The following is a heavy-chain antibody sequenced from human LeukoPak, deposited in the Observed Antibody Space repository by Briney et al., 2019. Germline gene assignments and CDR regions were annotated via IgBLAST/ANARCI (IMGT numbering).Heavy chain of an antibody. J-gene: IGHJ4*02. CDR1: GFTVSSNY. V-gene: IGHV3-53*01. D-gene: IGHD6-19*01. CDR3: AKDPPFIAVAGTVDY. CDR2: IYSGGST. Sequence: GGSLRLSCAASGFTVSSNYMTWVRQAPGKGLEWVSHIYSGGSTYYADSVKGRFTISRDNSKNTLYLQMNSLRAEDTAVYYCAKDPPFIAVAGTVDYWGQGTLVTVSS.